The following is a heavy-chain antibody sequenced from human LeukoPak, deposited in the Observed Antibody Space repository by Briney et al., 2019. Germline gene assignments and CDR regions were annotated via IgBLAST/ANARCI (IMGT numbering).Heavy chain of an antibody. V-gene: IGHV3-23*01. CDR1: GFTFSSSA. D-gene: IGHD3-3*01. J-gene: IGHJ4*02. CDR3: ANTKLRFLEWLLSRFDY. Sequence: PGGSLRLSCAASGFTFSSSAMSWVRQAPGKGLEWVSAISNNGGYTYYADSVQGRFTISRDNSKSTLCLQMNSLRAEDTAVYYCANTKLRFLEWLLSRFDYWGQGTLVTVSS. CDR2: ISNNGGYT.